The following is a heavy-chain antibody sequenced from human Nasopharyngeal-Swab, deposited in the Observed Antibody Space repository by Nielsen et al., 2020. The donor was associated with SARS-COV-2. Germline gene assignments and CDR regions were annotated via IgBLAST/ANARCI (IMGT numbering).Heavy chain of an antibody. CDR3: ASPYPYCSGGSCYTGRYYYGMDV. CDR1: GFTFSSYA. CDR2: ISGSGGST. J-gene: IGHJ6*02. V-gene: IGHV3-23*01. D-gene: IGHD2-15*01. Sequence: GESLKISCAASGFTFSSYAMSWVRQAPGKGPEWVSAISGSGGSTYYADSVKGRFTISRDNSKNTLYLQMNSLRAEDTAVYYCASPYPYCSGGSCYTGRYYYGMDVWGQGTTVTVSS.